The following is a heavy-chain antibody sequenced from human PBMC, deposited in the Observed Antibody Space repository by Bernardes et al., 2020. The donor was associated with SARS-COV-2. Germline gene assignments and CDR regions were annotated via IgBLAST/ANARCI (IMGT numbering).Heavy chain of an antibody. D-gene: IGHD3-22*01. CDR3: ARDSRSGRGYYYDSSGYPSDYTEYYLGS. V-gene: IGHV4-59*01. CDR2: IYYSGIT. CDR1: GASITSYY. Sequence: SETLSLTCTVSGASITSYYLSWIRQPPGKGLEWVGYIYYSGITNYNPSPRTRVTISVDTSKNQFSLKLSPVTAADTAVYYCARDSRSGRGYYYDSSGYPSDYTEYYLGSWGQGTRVTGSS. J-gene: IGHJ4*02.